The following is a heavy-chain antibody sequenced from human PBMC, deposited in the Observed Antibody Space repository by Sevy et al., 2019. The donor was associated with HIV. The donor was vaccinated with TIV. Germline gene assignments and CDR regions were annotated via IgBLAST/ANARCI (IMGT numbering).Heavy chain of an antibody. V-gene: IGHV3-15*07. D-gene: IGHD3-3*01. CDR1: GFTFSYAS. J-gene: IGHJ4*02. CDR2: IKKKTDGETT. CDR3: TTNSRYDFWSDYYAFDY. Sequence: GGSLRLSCAASGFTFSYASMNWVRQAPGKGLEWVGRIKKKTDGETTDYAAPVKGRFIISRDDSKNTLYLQMNSLKTEETGVYYCTTNSRYDFWSDYYAFDYWGQGTLVTVSS.